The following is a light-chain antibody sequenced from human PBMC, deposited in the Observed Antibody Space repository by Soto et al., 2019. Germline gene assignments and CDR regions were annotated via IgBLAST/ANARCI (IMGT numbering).Light chain of an antibody. V-gene: IGKV1-5*01. Sequence: DIPMTQSPSTLAASVGDRVTITCRASQSISSWLAWYQQKPGKAPKLLIYGASSLESGVPSRFSGSGSGTEFILTISSLQPDDFATYYCQQYNSFWTFGQGTKVEVK. CDR2: GAS. J-gene: IGKJ1*01. CDR3: QQYNSFWT. CDR1: QSISSW.